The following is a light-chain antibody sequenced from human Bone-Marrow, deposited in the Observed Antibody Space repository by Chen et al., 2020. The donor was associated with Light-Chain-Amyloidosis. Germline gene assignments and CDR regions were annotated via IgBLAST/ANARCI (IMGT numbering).Light chain of an antibody. V-gene: IGLV2-14*01. CDR1: SSDVGGDNH. CDR3: SAYTITNTLV. J-gene: IGLJ1*01. Sequence: QSALTQPSSVSGSPGQSITISCTGTSSDVGGDNHVSWYQQPPDQAPKLMIYEVTHRPSWVPDRFSGSKSDNTASLTISGLQTEDEADYFCSAYTITNTLVFGRGTRVTVL. CDR2: EVT.